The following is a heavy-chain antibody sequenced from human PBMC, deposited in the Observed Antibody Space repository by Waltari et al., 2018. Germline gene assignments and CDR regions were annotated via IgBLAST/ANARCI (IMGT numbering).Heavy chain of an antibody. CDR3: ARVDTEFSASPAFDI. CDR2: INHSGST. CDR1: GGSFSGYY. Sequence: QVQLQQWGAGLLKPSETLSLTCAVYGGSFSGYYWSWIRQPPGKGLEWIGEINHSGSTTYNPSLKSRVTISVDTSKNQFSLQLNSVTPEDTAVYYCARVDTEFSASPAFDIWGQGTMVTVSS. J-gene: IGHJ3*02. V-gene: IGHV4-34*01. D-gene: IGHD1-26*01.